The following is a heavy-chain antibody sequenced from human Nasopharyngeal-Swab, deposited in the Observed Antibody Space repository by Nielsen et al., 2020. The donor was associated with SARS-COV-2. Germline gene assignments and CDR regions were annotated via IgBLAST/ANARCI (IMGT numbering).Heavy chain of an antibody. V-gene: IGHV3-7*01. J-gene: IGHJ6*02. D-gene: IGHD3-3*01. CDR3: ARVHRYYDFWSGYYTGSRGMDV. CDR2: IKQDGSEK. Sequence: VRQAPGQGLEWVANIKQDGSEKYYVDSVKGRFTISRDNAKNSLYLQMNSLRAEDTAVYYCARVHRYYDFWSGYYTGSRGMDVWGQGTTVTVSS.